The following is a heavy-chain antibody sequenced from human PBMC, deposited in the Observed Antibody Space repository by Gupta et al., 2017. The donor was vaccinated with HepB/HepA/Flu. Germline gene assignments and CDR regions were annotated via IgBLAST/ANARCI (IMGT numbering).Heavy chain of an antibody. J-gene: IGHJ3*02. CDR3: AKVFFVPAAMMNDAFDI. V-gene: IGHV3-23*01. CDR1: GFTFSSYA. CDR2: ISGSGGST. Sequence: EVQLLESGGGLVQPGGSLRLSCAAPGFTFSSYAMSWVGQAPGKGLEWVSAISGSGGSTYYADSVKGRFTISRDNSKNTLYLQMNSLRAEDTAVYYCAKVFFVPAAMMNDAFDIWGQGTMVTVSS. D-gene: IGHD2-2*01.